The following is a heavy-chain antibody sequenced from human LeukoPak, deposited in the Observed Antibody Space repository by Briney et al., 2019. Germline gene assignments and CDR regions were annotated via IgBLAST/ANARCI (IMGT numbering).Heavy chain of an antibody. V-gene: IGHV4-59*01. CDR2: IYYSGST. J-gene: IGHJ6*02. Sequence: SETLSLTCTVSGGSISSYYWSWIRQPPGKGLEWIRYIYYSGSTNYNPPLKSRVTISVDTSKNQFSLKLSSVTAANTAVYYCASGSYYRDYYYYYGIDVWGQGTTVTVSS. D-gene: IGHD1-26*01. CDR1: GGSISSYY. CDR3: ASGSYYRDYYYYYGIDV.